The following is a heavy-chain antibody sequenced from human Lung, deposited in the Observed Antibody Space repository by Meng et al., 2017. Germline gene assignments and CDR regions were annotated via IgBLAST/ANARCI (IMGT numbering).Heavy chain of an antibody. CDR2: INPKSGDT. CDR3: ARDEDISAAGKLFGDY. CDR1: GYTFPDYW. J-gene: IGHJ4*02. V-gene: IGHV1-2*06. D-gene: IGHD6-13*01. Sequence: QVRLWPAGAEVKKPGASVKVSCKASGYTFPDYWLHWVRRAPGQGLEWMGRINPKSGDTHYAQRFQGRVTMTGDTSISTAYMELSGLRSDDTAMYYCARDEDISAAGKLFGDYWGQGTLVTVSS.